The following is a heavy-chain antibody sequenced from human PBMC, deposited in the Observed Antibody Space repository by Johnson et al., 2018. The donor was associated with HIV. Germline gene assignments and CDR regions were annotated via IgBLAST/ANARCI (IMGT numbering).Heavy chain of an antibody. CDR3: AGGSWYRDGPQDDFDI. V-gene: IGHV3-64*01. J-gene: IGHJ3*02. Sequence: VQLVESGGGLVQPGGSLRLSCAASGFTFSTYGMHWVRQAPGRGLEYVSAISSNGGSTYYANSVKGRFTISRDNSKNTLYLQMGSLRAEDMAVYYCAGGSWYRDGPQDDFDIWGQGTMVTVSS. CDR1: GFTFSTYG. CDR2: ISSNGGST. D-gene: IGHD5-24*01.